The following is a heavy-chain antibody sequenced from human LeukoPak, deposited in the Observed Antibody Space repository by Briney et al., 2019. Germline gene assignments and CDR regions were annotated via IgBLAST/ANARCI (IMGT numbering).Heavy chain of an antibody. CDR1: GITYGNNW. V-gene: IGHV3-74*01. CDR2: INSDGGGA. CDR3: ARDVPHNWFDT. Sequence: GGSVRLSCAASGITYGNNWMHWVRQGPGKGLVWISRINSDGGGAIYADSVKGRFTVSRDNAKNTLDLQMNSLRAEDTAVYYCARDVPHNWFDTWGQGTLVTVSS. J-gene: IGHJ5*02.